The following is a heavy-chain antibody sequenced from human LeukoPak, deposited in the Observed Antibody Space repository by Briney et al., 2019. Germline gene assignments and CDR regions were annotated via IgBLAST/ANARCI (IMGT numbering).Heavy chain of an antibody. CDR1: GFTFSSYA. J-gene: IGHJ4*02. Sequence: GGSLRLFCAASGFTFSSYAMSWVRQAPGKGLEWVSAISGSGGSTYYADSVKGRFTISRDNSKNTLYLQMNSLRAEDTAVYYCAKDRDYYGSGSSGIFDYWGQGTLVTVSS. CDR3: AKDRDYYGSGSSGIFDY. V-gene: IGHV3-23*01. D-gene: IGHD3-10*01. CDR2: ISGSGGST.